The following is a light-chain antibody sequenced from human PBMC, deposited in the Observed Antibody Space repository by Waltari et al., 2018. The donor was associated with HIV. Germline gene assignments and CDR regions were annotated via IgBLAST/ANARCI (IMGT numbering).Light chain of an antibody. CDR2: MAS. CDR1: QSVSKW. CDR3: QQYNSYSYT. Sequence: MTQSPATLSVSPGERVTLSCKASQSVSKWLTWYQQKPGKAPKLLIYMASTLESGVPSRFSGSGSGTEFTLTINGLQPDDFATYYCQQYNSYSYTFGQGTKVEIK. V-gene: IGKV1-5*03. J-gene: IGKJ2*01.